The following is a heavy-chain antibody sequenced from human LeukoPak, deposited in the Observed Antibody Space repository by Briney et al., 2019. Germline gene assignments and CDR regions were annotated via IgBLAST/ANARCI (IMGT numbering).Heavy chain of an antibody. J-gene: IGHJ4*02. D-gene: IGHD1-26*01. CDR3: AKEPYSGSQLLDY. CDR2: ISTSGGST. V-gene: IGHV3-23*01. CDR1: GFTFSSHA. Sequence: GGSLRLSCAASGFTFSSHAMTWVRQAPGKGLEWVSAISTSGGSTYYADSVKGRFTISRDNSKNTLYLQMNSLRAEDTAVYYCAKEPYSGSQLLDYWGQGTLVTVSS.